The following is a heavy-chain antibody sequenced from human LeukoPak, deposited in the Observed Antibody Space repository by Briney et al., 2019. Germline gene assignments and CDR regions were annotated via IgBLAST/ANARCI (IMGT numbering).Heavy chain of an antibody. CDR3: ARGRYYLDS. CDR2: FNSDGRST. D-gene: IGHD4-17*01. Sequence: GGSLRLSCAASGFTFSTYWMHWIRQAPGKGLVWVSRFNSDGRSTYYADSVKGRFTISRDNAKNTLYLRMNSLRAEDTAVYYCARGRYYLDSWGQGTLVTVSS. J-gene: IGHJ4*02. V-gene: IGHV3-74*01. CDR1: GFTFSTYW.